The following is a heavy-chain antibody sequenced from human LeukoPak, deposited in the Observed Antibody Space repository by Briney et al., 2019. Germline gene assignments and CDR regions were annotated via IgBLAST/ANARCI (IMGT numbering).Heavy chain of an antibody. CDR1: GYTFTSYY. J-gene: IGHJ5*02. Sequence: GASVKVSCKASGYTFTSYYMHWVRQAPGQGLEWMGWINPNSGGTNYAQKFQDRVTMTRDTSINTAYMELTRLRSDDTAVYYCAREGRSSTSCYWFDPWGQGTLVTVSS. D-gene: IGHD2-2*01. V-gene: IGHV1-2*02. CDR3: AREGRSSTSCYWFDP. CDR2: INPNSGGT.